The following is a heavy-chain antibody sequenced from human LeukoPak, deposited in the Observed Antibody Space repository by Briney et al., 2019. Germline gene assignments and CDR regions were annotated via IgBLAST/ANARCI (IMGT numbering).Heavy chain of an antibody. CDR2: INHSGST. Sequence: PSETLSLTCAVSGYSISSGYYWGWIRQPPGKGLEWIGEINHSGSTNYNPSLKSRVTISLDTSKNQFSLKLSSVTAADTAVYYCARGKITGDYWGQGTLVTVSS. J-gene: IGHJ4*02. CDR3: ARGKITGDY. V-gene: IGHV4-38-2*01. CDR1: GYSISSGYY. D-gene: IGHD1-14*01.